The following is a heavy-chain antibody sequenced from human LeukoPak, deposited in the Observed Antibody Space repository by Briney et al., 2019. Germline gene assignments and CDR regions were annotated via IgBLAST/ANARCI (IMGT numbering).Heavy chain of an antibody. J-gene: IGHJ3*02. V-gene: IGHV4-4*07. Sequence: SETLSLTCTVSGGSISSYYWSWIRQPAGKGLEWIGRIYTSGSTNYNPSLKSRVTISVDTSKNQFSLKLSSVTAADTAVYYCARHDKLRYFDWLFGDDAFDIWGQGTMVTVSS. D-gene: IGHD3-9*01. CDR3: ARHDKLRYFDWLFGDDAFDI. CDR1: GGSISSYY. CDR2: IYTSGST.